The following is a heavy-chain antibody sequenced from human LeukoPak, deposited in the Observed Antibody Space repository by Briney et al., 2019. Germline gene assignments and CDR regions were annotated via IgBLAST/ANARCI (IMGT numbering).Heavy chain of an antibody. CDR3: AKDVSYGYDILTGYYLDY. J-gene: IGHJ4*02. CDR1: GFTFSNYG. CDR2: ITATSSST. V-gene: IGHV3-23*01. Sequence: GGSLRLSCAASGFTFSNYGMSWVRQAPGKGLEWVSAITATSSSTHDADSVQGRFTISRDNSKNTLYLQMNSLRVEDTAIYYCAKDVSYGYDILTGYYLDYWGQGTLVTISS. D-gene: IGHD3-9*01.